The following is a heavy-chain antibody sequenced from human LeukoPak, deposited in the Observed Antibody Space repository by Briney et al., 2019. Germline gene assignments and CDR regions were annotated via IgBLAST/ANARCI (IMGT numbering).Heavy chain of an antibody. V-gene: IGHV3-20*04. CDR1: GFTFDYYG. D-gene: IGHD4-17*01. CDR3: ARDRTGTTSLFDY. Sequence: RPGGSLRLSCAASGFTFDYYGMSWVRQAPGKGLEWVSGLNWNGGSTGDADSVKGRFTISRDNAKNSLYVQMNSRRGEDTALYYCARDRTGTTSLFDYWGQGTLVTVSS. CDR2: LNWNGGST. J-gene: IGHJ4*02.